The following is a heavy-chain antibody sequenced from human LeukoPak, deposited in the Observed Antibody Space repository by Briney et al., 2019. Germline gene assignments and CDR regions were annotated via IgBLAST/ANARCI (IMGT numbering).Heavy chain of an antibody. Sequence: SETLSLTCAVYGGSFSGYCWSWIRQPPGKGLEWIGEINHSGSTNYNPSLKSRVTISVDTSKNQFSLKLSSVTAADTAVYYCARDLLGRGGTPDDWGQGMLVTVSS. V-gene: IGHV4-34*01. D-gene: IGHD4-23*01. CDR2: INHSGST. CDR1: GGSFSGYC. J-gene: IGHJ4*02. CDR3: ARDLLGRGGTPDD.